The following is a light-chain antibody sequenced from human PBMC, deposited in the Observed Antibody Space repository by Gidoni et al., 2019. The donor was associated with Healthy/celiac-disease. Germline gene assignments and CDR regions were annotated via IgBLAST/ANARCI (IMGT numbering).Light chain of an antibody. Sequence: DIVMTQSPDSLAVSLGERATNYLAWYQQKPGQPPKLLIYWASTRESGVPDRFSGSGSGTDFPLTISSLQAEDVAVYYCQQYYSTPTWTFGQXTKVEIK. V-gene: IGKV4-1*01. CDR2: WAS. CDR3: QQYYSTPTWT. CDR1: Y. J-gene: IGKJ1*01.